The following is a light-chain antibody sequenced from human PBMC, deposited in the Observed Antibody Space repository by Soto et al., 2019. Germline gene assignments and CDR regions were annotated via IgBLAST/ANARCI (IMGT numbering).Light chain of an antibody. Sequence: DIVMTQSPDSLAVSLGERATINCKSSQSVLYSSNNKNYLTWYQQKPGQPPKLLIYWASTRESGVPDRFSGSGSETDFTLTISNLQAEDVAVYYCHQYYSTPGTFGQGTKV. CDR3: HQYYSTPGT. J-gene: IGKJ1*01. CDR2: WAS. V-gene: IGKV4-1*01. CDR1: QSVLYSSNNKNY.